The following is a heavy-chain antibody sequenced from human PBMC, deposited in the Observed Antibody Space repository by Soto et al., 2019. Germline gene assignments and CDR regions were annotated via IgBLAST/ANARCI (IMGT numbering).Heavy chain of an antibody. J-gene: IGHJ6*02. V-gene: IGHV3-49*04. D-gene: IGHD6-13*01. CDR2: IRGKAYGGTT. CDR3: TRSLARDYYYGMDV. Sequence: GGSLRLSCRASGFAFGDYAMSWVRQAPGKGLEWVGFIRGKAYGGTTEYAASVKGRFTISRDDSKSIAYLQMNSLKTEDTAVYYCTRSLARDYYYGMDVWGQGATVTVSS. CDR1: GFAFGDYA.